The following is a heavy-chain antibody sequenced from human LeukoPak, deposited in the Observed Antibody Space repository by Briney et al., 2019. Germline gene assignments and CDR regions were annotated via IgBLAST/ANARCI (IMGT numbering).Heavy chain of an antibody. CDR2: IKQDGSEK. CDR3: GYGGYFFNY. D-gene: IGHD4-17*01. Sequence: GGSLRLSCAASGFTFSDYWISWVRQAPGKGLEWVANIKQDGSEKYYVDSVKGRFTISRDNAKNSLYLQMNSLRAEDTAVYYCGYGGYFFNYCGQGTVVTVSS. CDR1: GFTFSDYW. V-gene: IGHV3-7*01. J-gene: IGHJ4*02.